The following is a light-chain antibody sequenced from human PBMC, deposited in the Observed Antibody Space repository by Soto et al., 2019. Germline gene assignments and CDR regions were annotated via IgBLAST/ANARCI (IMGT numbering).Light chain of an antibody. V-gene: IGLV2-14*01. CDR2: EVS. CDR3: SSYTSSSTLEV. J-gene: IGLJ1*01. Sequence: QSVLTQPASVSGSPGQSITISCTGTSSDVGSYNYVSWYQQHPGKDPKLMIYEVSNRPSGVSNRFSGSKSGNTASLTISGLQAEDEADYYCSSYTSSSTLEVFGTGTKVTVL. CDR1: SSDVGSYNY.